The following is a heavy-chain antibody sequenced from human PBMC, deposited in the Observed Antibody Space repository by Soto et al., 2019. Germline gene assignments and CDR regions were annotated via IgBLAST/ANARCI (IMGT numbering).Heavy chain of an antibody. CDR3: ARQAYSRNRNFDY. D-gene: IGHD6-13*01. Sequence: QLQLQESGPGLVKPSETLSLTCTVSGGSISSSSYYWGWIRQPPGKGLEWIGSIYYSGSTYYNPSLKSRVTISVDTSKNQFSLKLSSVTAADTAVYYCARQAYSRNRNFDYWGQGTLVTVSS. V-gene: IGHV4-39*01. CDR1: GGSISSSSYY. CDR2: IYYSGST. J-gene: IGHJ4*02.